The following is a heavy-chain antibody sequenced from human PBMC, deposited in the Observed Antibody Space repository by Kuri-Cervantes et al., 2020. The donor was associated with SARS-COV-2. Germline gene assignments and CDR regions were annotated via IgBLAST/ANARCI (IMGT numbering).Heavy chain of an antibody. CDR2: ISGSGGST. CDR1: GFTFSSYA. D-gene: IGHD6-13*01. CDR3: AKSPPGIAAAGAFDY. V-gene: IGHV3-23*01. J-gene: IGHJ4*02. Sequence: ETLSLTCAASGFTFSSYAMSWVRQAPGKGLEWVSAISGSGGSTYYADSVKGRFTISRDNSKNTLYLQMNSLRAEDTAVYYCAKSPPGIAAAGAFDYWGQGTLVTVSS.